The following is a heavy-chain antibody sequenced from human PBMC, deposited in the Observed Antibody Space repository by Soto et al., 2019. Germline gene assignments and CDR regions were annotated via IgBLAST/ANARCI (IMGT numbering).Heavy chain of an antibody. Sequence: QVQLVQSGAEVKKPGSSVKVSCKASGGTFSSNAINWVRQAPGQGLEWVGGIITMFGTTNYAQKFQGRITLTADESRSAAYMELGSLRSEDPAMYSCVDARTFWGGNTGYWGPGPRVMGSS. V-gene: IGHV1-69*12. CDR3: VDARTFWGGNTGY. D-gene: IGHD1-26*01. CDR1: GGTFSSNA. CDR2: IITMFGTT. J-gene: IGHJ4*02.